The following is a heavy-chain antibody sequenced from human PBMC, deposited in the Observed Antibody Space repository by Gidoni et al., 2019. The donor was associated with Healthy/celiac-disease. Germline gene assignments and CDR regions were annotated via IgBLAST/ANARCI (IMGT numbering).Heavy chain of an antibody. Sequence: QVQLVQSGAEVKKPGSAVKVSCKASGGTFSSYAISWVRQAPGQGLEWMGGIIPIFGTANYAQKFQGRVTITADESTSTAYMELSSLRSEDTAVYYCARESPGQYQLPSGSFDYWGQGTLVTVSS. CDR1: GGTFSSYA. J-gene: IGHJ4*02. V-gene: IGHV1-69*01. D-gene: IGHD2-2*01. CDR3: ARESPGQYQLPSGSFDY. CDR2: IIPIFGTA.